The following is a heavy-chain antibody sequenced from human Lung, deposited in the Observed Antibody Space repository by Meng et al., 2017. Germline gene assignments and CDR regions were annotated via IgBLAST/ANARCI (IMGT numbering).Heavy chain of an antibody. CDR3: ARGPTTMAHDFDY. Sequence: QAQVQQGGAGLLKPSAPLSLTCVVSGGSFSDYYWSWIRQPPGKGLEWIGEINHSGSTNYNPSLESRATISVDTSQNNLSLKLSSVTAADSAVYYCARGPTTMAHDFDYWGQGTLVTVSS. CDR1: GGSFSDYY. J-gene: IGHJ4*02. V-gene: IGHV4-34*01. CDR2: INHSGST. D-gene: IGHD4-11*01.